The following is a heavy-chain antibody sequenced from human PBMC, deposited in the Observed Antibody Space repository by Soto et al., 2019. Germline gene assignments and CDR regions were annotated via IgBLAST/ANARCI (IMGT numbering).Heavy chain of an antibody. CDR2: FDPEDGET. Sequence: GASVKVSCKVSGYTLTELSMHWVRQAPGKGLEWMGGFDPEDGETIHAQKFQGRVTMTEDTSTDTAYMELSSLRSEDTAVYYCATHTIVGATDYYYYGMDVWGQGTTVTVS. J-gene: IGHJ6*02. D-gene: IGHD1-26*01. V-gene: IGHV1-24*01. CDR1: GYTLTELS. CDR3: ATHTIVGATDYYYYGMDV.